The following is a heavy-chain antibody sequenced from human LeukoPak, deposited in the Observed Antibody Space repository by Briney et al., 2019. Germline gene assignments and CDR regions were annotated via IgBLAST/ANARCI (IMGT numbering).Heavy chain of an antibody. CDR3: ARGYYYDSSGYHGMDV. V-gene: IGHV4-59*01. CDR2: IYYSGST. Sequence: SETLSLTCTVSGGSISSYYWSWIRQPPGKGLEWIGYIYYSGSTNYNPSLKSRVTISVDTSKNQFSLKLSSVTAADTAVYYCARGYYYDSSGYHGMDVWGQGTTVTVSS. D-gene: IGHD3-22*01. CDR1: GGSISSYY. J-gene: IGHJ6*02.